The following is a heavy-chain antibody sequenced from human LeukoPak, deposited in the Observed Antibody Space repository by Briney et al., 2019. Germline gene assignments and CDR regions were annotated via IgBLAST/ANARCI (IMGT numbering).Heavy chain of an antibody. D-gene: IGHD5-24*01. J-gene: IGHJ4*02. CDR2: ISSSGSTI. Sequence: GGSLRLSCAASGFTFSSYEMNWVRQAPGKGLEWVSYISSSGSTIYYADSVKGRFTISRDNAKNSLYLQMNSLRAEDTAVYYCASRSLMAPLDYWGQGTLVTVSS. CDR3: ASRSLMAPLDY. CDR1: GFTFSSYE. V-gene: IGHV3-48*03.